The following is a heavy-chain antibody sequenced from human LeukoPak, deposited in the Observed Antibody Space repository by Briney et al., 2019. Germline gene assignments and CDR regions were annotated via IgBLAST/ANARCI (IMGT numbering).Heavy chain of an antibody. V-gene: IGHV4-61*02. CDR2: IYTSGST. D-gene: IGHD2-2*01. Sequence: SETLSLTCTVSGGSISSGSYYWSWRRQPAGRGLEWIGRIYTSGSTNYNPSLKSRVTISVDTSKNQFSLKLSSVTAADTAVYYCARGTSPRYCSSTSCSYLDYWGQGTLVTVSS. J-gene: IGHJ4*02. CDR1: GGSISSGSYY. CDR3: ARGTSPRYCSSTSCSYLDY.